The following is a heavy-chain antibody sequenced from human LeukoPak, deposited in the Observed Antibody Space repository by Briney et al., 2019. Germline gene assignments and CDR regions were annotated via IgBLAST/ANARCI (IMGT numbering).Heavy chain of an antibody. CDR3: ARGNNWFDP. V-gene: IGHV3-74*01. CDR2: INSDGSST. J-gene: IGHJ5*02. Sequence: GGSLRLSCEASGFTFGTYSLSWVRQAPVRGLEWVSRINSDGSSTSYADSVKGRFTISRDNAKNTLYLQMNSLRAEDTAVYYCARGNNWFDPWGQGTLVTVSS. CDR1: GFTFGTYS.